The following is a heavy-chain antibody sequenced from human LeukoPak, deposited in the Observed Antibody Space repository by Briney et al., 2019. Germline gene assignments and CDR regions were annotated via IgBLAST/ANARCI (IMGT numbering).Heavy chain of an antibody. J-gene: IGHJ5*02. V-gene: IGHV1-69*04. CDR3: ASHPRGDPGSYFFDP. Sequence: SVKVFCKASGGTFSSYAIGWVRQAPGQGLEWMGRIIPILGIANYAQKFQGRVTITADKSTSTAYMELSSLRSEDTAVYYCASHPRGDPGSYFFDPWGQGTLVTVS. CDR2: IIPILGIA. CDR1: GGTFSSYA. D-gene: IGHD3-10*01.